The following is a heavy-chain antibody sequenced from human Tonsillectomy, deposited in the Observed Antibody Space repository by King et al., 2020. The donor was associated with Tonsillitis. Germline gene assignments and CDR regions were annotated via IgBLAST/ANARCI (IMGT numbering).Heavy chain of an antibody. CDR3: ARAAYSYGYWGAY. CDR2: IYTSGST. J-gene: IGHJ4*02. D-gene: IGHD5-18*01. CDR1: GGSISSGSYY. V-gene: IGHV4-61*02. Sequence: VQLQESGPGLVKPSQTLSLTCTVSGGSISSGSYYWSWIRQPAGKGLAWIGRIYTSGSTNYNPSLKSRVTISVDTSKNQFSLKLSSVTAADTAVYYCARAAYSYGYWGAYWGQGTLVTVSS.